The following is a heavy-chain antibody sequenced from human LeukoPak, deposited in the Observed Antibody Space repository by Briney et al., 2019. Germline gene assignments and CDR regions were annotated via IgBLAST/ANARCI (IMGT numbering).Heavy chain of an antibody. CDR1: GYTFTSYG. CDR3: ARVGGRELWFGESSGNYGMDV. V-gene: IGHV1-18*01. CDR2: ISAYNGNT. Sequence: ASVKVSCKASGYTFTSYGISWVRQAPGQGLEWMGWISAYNGNTNYAQKLQGRVTMTTDTSKSTAYMELRSLRSDDTAVYYCARVGGRELWFGESSGNYGMDVWGQGTTVTVSS. J-gene: IGHJ6*02. D-gene: IGHD3-10*01.